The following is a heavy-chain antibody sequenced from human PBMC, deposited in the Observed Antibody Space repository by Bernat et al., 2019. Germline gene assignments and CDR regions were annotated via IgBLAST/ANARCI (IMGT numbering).Heavy chain of an antibody. V-gene: IGHV3-11*05. J-gene: IGHJ6*03. D-gene: IGHD4-17*01. Sequence: QVQLVESGGGLVKPGGSLRLSCAASGFIFSDYYMSWIRQAPGKGLEWVSYITSTRSYTTYADSVKGRFTISRDNARNSLFLQMNSLRAEDTAVYYCAREAYGGVYMDVWGKGTTVTVSS. CDR1: GFIFSDYY. CDR3: AREAYGGVYMDV. CDR2: ITSTRSYT.